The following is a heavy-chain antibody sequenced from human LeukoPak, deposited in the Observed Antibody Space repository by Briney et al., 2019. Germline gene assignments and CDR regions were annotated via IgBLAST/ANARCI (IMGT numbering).Heavy chain of an antibody. Sequence: GGSLRLSCAASGFTFSSYEMNWVRQAPGKWLECVSYISVSGGTIKYADSVKGRFTISRDNAKNSLYLHLNSLRVEDTAFYYCARGDGGYYYGMDVWGQGTTVTVSS. CDR1: GFTFSSYE. CDR3: ARGDGGYYYGMDV. V-gene: IGHV3-48*03. CDR2: ISVSGGTI. J-gene: IGHJ6*02. D-gene: IGHD3-3*01.